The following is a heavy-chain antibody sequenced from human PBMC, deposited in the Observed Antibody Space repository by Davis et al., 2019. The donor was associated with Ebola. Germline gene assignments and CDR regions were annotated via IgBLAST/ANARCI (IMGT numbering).Heavy chain of an antibody. J-gene: IGHJ3*01. CDR3: AKDTSNVWFDV. D-gene: IGHD1-26*01. CDR2: LGLSADT. V-gene: IGHV3-23*01. CDR1: GVSLSSYN. Sequence: AGSLSLSCAVSGVSLSSYNMNWVRQAPGKGLEWVSTLGLSADTYYADSVKVRFTISRDNSKNTLHLQMNSLRVEDTAIYYCAKDTSNVWFDVWGQGTMVTVSS.